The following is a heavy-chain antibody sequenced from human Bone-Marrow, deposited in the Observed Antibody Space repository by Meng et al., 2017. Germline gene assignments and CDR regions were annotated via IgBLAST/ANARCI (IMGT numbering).Heavy chain of an antibody. D-gene: IGHD2-8*01. CDR1: GFTFSSSW. J-gene: IGHJ4*02. CDR3: SRGVSYYSDY. Sequence: GSLRLSCAASGFTFSSSWMHWVRQAPGKGLEWVSRISSDGSSTSYADSVKGRFTSSRDNAKSTLYLQMSSLRDEDTAVYYCSRGVSYYSDYWGQGTLVTVSS. CDR2: ISSDGSST. V-gene: IGHV3-74*01.